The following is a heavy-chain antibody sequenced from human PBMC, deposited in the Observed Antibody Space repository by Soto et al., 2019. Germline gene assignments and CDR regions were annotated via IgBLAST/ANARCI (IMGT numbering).Heavy chain of an antibody. V-gene: IGHV3-33*01. J-gene: IGHJ6*02. CDR3: ARDITIFGVVIGYGMDV. CDR2: IWYDGSNK. D-gene: IGHD3-3*01. CDR1: GFTFSSYC. Sequence: PGGSLRLSCAASGFTFSSYCIHWVRQAPGKGLEWVAVIWYDGSNKYYADSVKGRFTISRDNSKNTLYLQMNSLRAEDTAVYYCARDITIFGVVIGYGMDVWGQGTTVTVSS.